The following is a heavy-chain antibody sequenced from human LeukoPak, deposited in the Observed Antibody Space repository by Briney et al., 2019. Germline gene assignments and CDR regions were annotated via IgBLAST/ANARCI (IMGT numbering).Heavy chain of an antibody. CDR2: IYYSGTT. V-gene: IGHV4-39*01. J-gene: IGHJ4*02. CDR1: GGSISSSSYY. D-gene: IGHD1-14*01. Sequence: SETLSLTCTVSGGSISSSSYYWGWVRQPPGKGLEWIGHIYYSGTTYYNPSLKSRLTISVDTSQNQFSLNLSSVTAADTAIYYCARITWTSVIKTPLDYWGQGTLDTVSS. CDR3: ARITWTSVIKTPLDY.